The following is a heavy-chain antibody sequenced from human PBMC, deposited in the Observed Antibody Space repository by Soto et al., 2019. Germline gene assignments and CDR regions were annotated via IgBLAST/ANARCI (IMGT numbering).Heavy chain of an antibody. V-gene: IGHV3-7*01. CDR1: GFIFSNFW. CDR3: ARVRSTDGWFDP. Sequence: PGGSLRLSCEASGFIFSNFWMTWVRQDPGKGQEWVAIIKEDGSEEYYVDSVKGRFSISRDNAKNSVFLQMNSLRVNDTAVYYCARVRSTDGWFDPWGQGTPVTVS. J-gene: IGHJ5*02. D-gene: IGHD4-4*01. CDR2: IKEDGSEE.